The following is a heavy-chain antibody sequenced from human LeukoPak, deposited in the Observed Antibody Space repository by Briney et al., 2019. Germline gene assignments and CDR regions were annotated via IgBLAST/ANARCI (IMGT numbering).Heavy chain of an antibody. D-gene: IGHD1-7*01. Sequence: PSETLSLTCTVSGGSISSSSYYWAWIRQPPGKGLEWIRSIYYSGSTYYNPSLKSRVTISVDTSKNQFSLKLSSVTAADTAVYFCARRGTGTTPYFDYWGQGTLVTVSS. CDR1: GGSISSSSYY. V-gene: IGHV4-39*01. J-gene: IGHJ4*02. CDR3: ARRGTGTTPYFDY. CDR2: IYYSGST.